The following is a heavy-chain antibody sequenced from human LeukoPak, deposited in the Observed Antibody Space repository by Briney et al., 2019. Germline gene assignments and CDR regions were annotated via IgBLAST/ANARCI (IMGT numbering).Heavy chain of an antibody. Sequence: GGSLRLSCAASGFTFSSYGMHWVRQAPGKGLEWVAFIRYDGSNKYYADSVKGRFTISRDNAKNSLYLQMNSLRAEDTAVYYCARFAVNYYYYMDVWGKGTTVTISS. CDR2: IRYDGSNK. CDR1: GFTFSSYG. CDR3: ARFAVNYYYYMDV. V-gene: IGHV3-30*02. J-gene: IGHJ6*03.